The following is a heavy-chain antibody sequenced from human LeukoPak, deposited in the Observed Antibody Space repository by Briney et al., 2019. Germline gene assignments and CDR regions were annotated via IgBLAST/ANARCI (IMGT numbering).Heavy chain of an antibody. J-gene: IGHJ6*03. D-gene: IGHD3-3*01. Sequence: KPSETLSLTCAVYGGSFSGYYWSWIRQPPGKGLEWIGEINHSGSTNYNPSLKSRVTISVDTSKNQFSLKLSSVTAADTAAYYCAREGLEWLFKGYYYYYMDVWGKGTTVTVSS. CDR3: AREGLEWLFKGYYYYYMDV. V-gene: IGHV4-34*01. CDR2: INHSGST. CDR1: GGSFSGYY.